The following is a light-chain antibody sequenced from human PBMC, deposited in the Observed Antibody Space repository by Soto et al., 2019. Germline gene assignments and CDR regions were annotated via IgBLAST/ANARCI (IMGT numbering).Light chain of an antibody. CDR1: QSISVS. J-gene: IGKJ1*01. CDR2: DAS. CDR3: QQYDKYST. V-gene: IGKV1-5*01. Sequence: IQMTKSPSTLSASVGGTVNISCRASQSISVSLAWYQQKPGKAPRLLIYDASTLQGGVPSRFSGRGSGTEFTLTVTSLQPEDFASYFCQQYDKYSTFGHGTKVDIK.